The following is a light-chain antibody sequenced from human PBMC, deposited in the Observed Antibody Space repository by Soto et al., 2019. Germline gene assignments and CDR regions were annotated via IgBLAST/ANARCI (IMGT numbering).Light chain of an antibody. CDR2: DSS. Sequence: EIVLTQSPATLSLSPGERATLSCRASQTISNSLAWYQEKPGQAPRLLIYDSSNRATGIPPRFSGSGSGTDFTLTISSLEPEDFGVYYCQQRNSWPPPTFGGGTRVEI. V-gene: IGKV3-11*01. CDR1: QTISNS. J-gene: IGKJ4*01. CDR3: QQRNSWPPPT.